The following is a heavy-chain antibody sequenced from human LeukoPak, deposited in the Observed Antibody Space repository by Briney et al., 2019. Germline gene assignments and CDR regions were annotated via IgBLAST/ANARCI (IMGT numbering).Heavy chain of an antibody. D-gene: IGHD5-24*01. Sequence: ASVKVSCKASGYTFTSYDINWVRQATGQGLEWMGWMNLNSGNTGYARKFQGRVTMTRNTSISTAYMELSSLRSEDTAVYYCARVGRRDGYNFHYWGQGTLVTVSS. CDR1: GYTFTSYD. J-gene: IGHJ4*02. CDR2: MNLNSGNT. V-gene: IGHV1-8*01. CDR3: ARVGRRDGYNFHY.